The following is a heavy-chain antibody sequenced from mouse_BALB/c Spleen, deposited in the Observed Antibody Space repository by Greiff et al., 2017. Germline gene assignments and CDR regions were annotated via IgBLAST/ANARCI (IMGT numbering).Heavy chain of an antibody. CDR1: GFSLTSYG. V-gene: IGHV2-9*02. CDR3: AGDLSLVYDNYGFAY. D-gene: IGHD2-1*01. J-gene: IGHJ3*01. CDR2: IWAGGST. Sequence: QVQLKESGPGLVAPSQSLSITCTVSGFSLTSYGVHWVRQPPGKGLEWLGVIWAGGSTNYNSALMSRLSISKENSKSQVFLKMNSLQTADTAMYYWAGDLSLVYDNYGFAYWGEGTMVTVSA.